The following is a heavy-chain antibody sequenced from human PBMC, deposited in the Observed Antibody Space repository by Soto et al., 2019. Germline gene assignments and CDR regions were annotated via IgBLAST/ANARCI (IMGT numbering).Heavy chain of an antibody. D-gene: IGHD3-22*01. CDR1: GGSISSYY. J-gene: IGHJ6*01. V-gene: IGHV4-4*07. CDR3: ARAVRWGIYDSSGYVYGMDV. Sequence: PSETLSLTCTVSGGSISSYYWSWIRKPAGKGLEWIGRIYTSGSTNYNPSLKSRVTMSVDTSKNQFSLKLSSVTAADTAVYYCARAVRWGIYDSSGYVYGMDVWGQGTTVTVS. CDR2: IYTSGST.